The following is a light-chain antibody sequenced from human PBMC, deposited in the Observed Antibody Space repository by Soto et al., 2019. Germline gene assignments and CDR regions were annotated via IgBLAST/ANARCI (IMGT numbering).Light chain of an antibody. CDR2: YNN. Sequence: QSALTQPPSASGTAGQVVTISCSGGDSNIGSNSVYWYQHLPRMAPKLLIHYNNQRPSGVPDRFSGSRSGTSASLAIVGLRSEDGAVYYCAAWDASLSACVFGNGTKVTVL. CDR1: DSNIGSNS. J-gene: IGLJ1*01. CDR3: AAWDASLSACV. V-gene: IGLV1-47*02.